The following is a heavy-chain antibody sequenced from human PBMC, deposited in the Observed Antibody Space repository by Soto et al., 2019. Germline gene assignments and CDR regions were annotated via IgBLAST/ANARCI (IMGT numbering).Heavy chain of an antibody. V-gene: IGHV1-18*04. J-gene: IGHJ3*02. D-gene: IGHD2-15*01. Sequence: QVQLVQSGAEVKKPGASVKVSCKASGYTFTSYGISWVRQAPGQGLEWMGWISAYNGNTNYAQKLQGRVTMTTDTSTSTGYMELRSLRSDDTDVYYCARRGYCSGGSCYSLGSAFDIWGQGTMVTVSS. CDR2: ISAYNGNT. CDR1: GYTFTSYG. CDR3: ARRGYCSGGSCYSLGSAFDI.